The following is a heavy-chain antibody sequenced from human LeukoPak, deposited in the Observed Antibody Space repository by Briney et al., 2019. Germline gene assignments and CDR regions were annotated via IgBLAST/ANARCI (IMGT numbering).Heavy chain of an antibody. J-gene: IGHJ4*02. CDR2: ISGNGRNT. D-gene: IGHD3-22*01. Sequence: GGSLRLSCAASGFTFRTYAMSWVRQAPGKGLEWVSAISGNGRNTYYADPVKGRFTISRDNSKNTLYLQMNSLRVEDTAVYYCARDSPRPPTYYYDSSDFWGQGTLVTVSS. CDR1: GFTFRTYA. V-gene: IGHV3-23*01. CDR3: ARDSPRPPTYYYDSSDF.